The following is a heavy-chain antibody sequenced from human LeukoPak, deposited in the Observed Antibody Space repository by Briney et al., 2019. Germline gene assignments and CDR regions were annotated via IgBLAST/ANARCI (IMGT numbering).Heavy chain of an antibody. Sequence: GGSLRLSCAASGFTFSSFGMHWVRQAPGEGLEWVAYIGYTGTDTYYADSVKGRFTISRDNSKNTVHLQVNSLRAADTALYSCARDLTERKYYIAYWGQGPVVSVSS. CDR3: ARDLTERKYYIAY. CDR2: IGYTGTDT. D-gene: IGHD2-8*02. CDR1: GFTFSSFG. J-gene: IGHJ4*02. V-gene: IGHV3-30*02.